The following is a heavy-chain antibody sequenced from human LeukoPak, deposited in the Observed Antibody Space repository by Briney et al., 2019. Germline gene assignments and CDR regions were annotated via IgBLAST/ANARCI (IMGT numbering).Heavy chain of an antibody. CDR3: AKLKGVDYDFWSGLIGY. CDR2: ISGSGDST. D-gene: IGHD3-3*01. V-gene: IGHV3-23*01. J-gene: IGHJ4*02. Sequence: QPGGSLRLSCAASGFTSRSYAMSWVRQAPGKGLEWVSGISGSGDSTYYADSVKGRFTISRDNSKNTLYLQMNSLRVEDTAVYYCAKLKGVDYDFWSGLIGYWGQGTLVTVSS. CDR1: GFTSRSYA.